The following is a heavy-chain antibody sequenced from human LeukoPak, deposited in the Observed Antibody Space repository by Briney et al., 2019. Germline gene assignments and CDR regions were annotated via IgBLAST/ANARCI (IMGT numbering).Heavy chain of an antibody. CDR3: ARASSRYCSSTSCYDYYYYYYMDV. D-gene: IGHD2-2*01. J-gene: IGHJ6*03. Sequence: PSETLSLTCTDSGGSISSGSYYWSWIRQPAGKGLEWIGRIYTSGSTNYNPSLKSRVTISVDTSKNQFSLKLSSVTAADTAVYYCARASSRYCSSTSCYDYYYYYYMDVWGKGTTVTVSS. CDR1: GGSISSGSYY. CDR2: IYTSGST. V-gene: IGHV4-61*02.